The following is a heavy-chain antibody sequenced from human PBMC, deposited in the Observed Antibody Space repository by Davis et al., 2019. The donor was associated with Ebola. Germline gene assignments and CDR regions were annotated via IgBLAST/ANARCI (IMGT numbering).Heavy chain of an antibody. CDR2: IKEEGSEQ. V-gene: IGHV3-7*04. D-gene: IGHD4-17*01. J-gene: IGHJ4*02. Sequence: GESLKISCAASGFISSSYWMSWVRQAPGKGLEWVANIKEEGSEQYYVDSVKGRFTISRDNAKNSLYLQMHSLRAEDTALYYCARGYGTFDYWGQGTLVTVSS. CDR3: ARGYGTFDY. CDR1: GFISSSYW.